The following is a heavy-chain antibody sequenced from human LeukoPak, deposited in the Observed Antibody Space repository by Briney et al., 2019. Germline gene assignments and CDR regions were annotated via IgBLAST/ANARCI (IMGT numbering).Heavy chain of an antibody. CDR3: AKDGLMVGSGWNYFDY. J-gene: IGHJ4*02. Sequence: PGGSLRLSCAASGFTFDDYAMHWVRQAPGKGLEWVSGISWNSDSIDYADSVKGRFTISRDNAKNSLYLQMNSLRAEDTAFYYCAKDGLMVGSGWNYFDYWGQGTLVTVSS. CDR1: GFTFDDYA. D-gene: IGHD6-19*01. CDR2: ISWNSDSI. V-gene: IGHV3-9*01.